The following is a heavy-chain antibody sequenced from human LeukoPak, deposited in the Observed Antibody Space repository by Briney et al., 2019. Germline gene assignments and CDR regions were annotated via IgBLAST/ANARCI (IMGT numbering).Heavy chain of an antibody. Sequence: GGSLRLSCAASGFTFNNAWVSWVRQAPGKGLEWVGRIKSKPDGGTTDYAAPVKGRFTFSRDVSKNTLYLQMNSLKTEDTAVYYCSTGIGGHWGQGTLVTVSS. CDR3: STGIGGH. CDR1: GFTFNNAW. J-gene: IGHJ4*02. V-gene: IGHV3-15*01. D-gene: IGHD3-16*01. CDR2: IKSKPDGGTT.